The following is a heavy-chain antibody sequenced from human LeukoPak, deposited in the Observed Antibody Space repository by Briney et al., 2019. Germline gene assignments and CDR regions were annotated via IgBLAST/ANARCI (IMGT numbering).Heavy chain of an antibody. J-gene: IGHJ4*02. V-gene: IGHV3-7*01. CDR1: GFTFSSYW. CDR3: ARDEGGRGYSYGYDY. D-gene: IGHD5-18*01. CDR2: IKQDGSEK. Sequence: GGSLRLSCAASGFTFSSYWMSWVRQAPGKGLEWVANIKQDGSEKYYVDSVKGRFTISRDNAKNSLYLQMNSLRAEDTAVYYCARDEGGRGYSYGYDYWGQGTLVTVS.